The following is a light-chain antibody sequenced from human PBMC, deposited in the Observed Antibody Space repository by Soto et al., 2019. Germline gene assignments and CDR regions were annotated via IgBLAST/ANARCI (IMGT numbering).Light chain of an antibody. CDR2: GAS. Sequence: EKVLTQSPATLSMSPGERATLSCRASQSVSTYLAWYQQKPGQGPRLLIYGASTRATGIPARFSGSGSGTEFTLTISSLQSEDFAVYYCQQYNNWPSWTFGQGTEVEIK. V-gene: IGKV3-15*01. CDR1: QSVSTY. J-gene: IGKJ1*01. CDR3: QQYNNWPSWT.